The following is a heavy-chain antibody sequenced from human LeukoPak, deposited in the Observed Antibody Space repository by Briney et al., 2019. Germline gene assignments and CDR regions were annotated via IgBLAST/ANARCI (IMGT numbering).Heavy chain of an antibody. D-gene: IGHD3-10*01. V-gene: IGHV1-69*04. Sequence: SVKVSCKASGGTFSSYAISWVRQAPGQGLEWMGRIIPILGIANYAQKFQGRVTITADKSTSTAYMELSSLRPEDTAVYYCARDENRVVRAYYYYYGMDVWGQGTTVTVSS. CDR2: IIPILGIA. CDR3: ARDENRVVRAYYYYYGMDV. J-gene: IGHJ6*02. CDR1: GGTFSSYA.